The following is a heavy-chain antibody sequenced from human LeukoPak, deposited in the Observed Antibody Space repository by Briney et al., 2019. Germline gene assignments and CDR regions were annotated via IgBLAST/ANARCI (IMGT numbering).Heavy chain of an antibody. CDR3: AKEGGISSSGWYYFDY. J-gene: IGHJ4*02. CDR2: ISYDGSNK. CDR1: GFTFSSYG. Sequence: GGSPRLSCAASGFTFSSYGMHWVRQAPGKGLEWVAVISYDGSNKYYADSVKGRFTISRDNSKNTLYLQMNSLRAEDTAVYYCAKEGGISSSGWYYFDYWGQGTLVTASS. D-gene: IGHD6-19*01. V-gene: IGHV3-30*18.